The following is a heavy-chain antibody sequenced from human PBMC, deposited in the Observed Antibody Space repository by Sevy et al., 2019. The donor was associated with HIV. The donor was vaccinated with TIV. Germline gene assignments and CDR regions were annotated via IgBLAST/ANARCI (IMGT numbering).Heavy chain of an antibody. D-gene: IGHD3-22*01. CDR1: GLSVSDNY. J-gene: IGHJ6*02. CDR3: ARDRYYDASGYYYYYYGMDV. V-gene: IGHV3-66*01. Sequence: GGSLRLSCAASGLSVSDNYMNWVRQAPGKGLELVSGIYSDGRTYYADSVKGRFTISRDNSKNTLYLHMNNLRPEDTAVYYCARDRYYDASGYYYYYYGMDVWGQGTTVTVSS. CDR2: IYSDGRT.